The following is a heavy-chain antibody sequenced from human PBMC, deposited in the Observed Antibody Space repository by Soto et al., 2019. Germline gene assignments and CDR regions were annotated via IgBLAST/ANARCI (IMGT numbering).Heavy chain of an antibody. V-gene: IGHV4-59*08. CDR3: ARLGAYYQSLDP. CDR2: IYYGGTT. CDR1: GGSFSPNY. Sequence: XXTLSLPFTVSGGSFSPNYWRWIRQPPGKGLEWVRYIYYGGTTSYNPSLQSRVTISLETSKSQFSLRLTSATAADTAVYYCARLGAYYQSLDPWGPGTLVTVSS. D-gene: IGHD3-22*01. J-gene: IGHJ5*02.